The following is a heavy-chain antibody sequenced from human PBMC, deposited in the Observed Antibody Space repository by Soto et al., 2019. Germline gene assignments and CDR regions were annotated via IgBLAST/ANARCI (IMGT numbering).Heavy chain of an antibody. J-gene: IGHJ6*02. CDR1: GFNFDDHV. D-gene: IGHD3-3*01. V-gene: IGHV3-9*01. Sequence: GGSLRLSCVASGFNFDDHVMHWVLQVPGKGLEWVGHINWDGYSIGYGGSVRGRFSISRDNAKNTLYLQMNSLRPEDTALYFCARSWSGSTSGRVDVWGQGTTVTVSS. CDR2: INWDGYSI. CDR3: ARSWSGSTSGRVDV.